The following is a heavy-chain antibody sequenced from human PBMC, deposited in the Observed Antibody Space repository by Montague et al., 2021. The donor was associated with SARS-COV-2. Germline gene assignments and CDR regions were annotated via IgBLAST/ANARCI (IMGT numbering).Heavy chain of an antibody. D-gene: IGHD3-10*01. Sequence: TLSLTCTVSGGSISSGSYYWSWIRQPAGKGLEWIGRIYTSGSTNYNPSLKSRVTISVDTSKNQFSLKLTSVTAVDTAVYYCARVGVGTMVRGVIPAYYYYGMDVWGQGTTVTVSS. V-gene: IGHV4-61*02. CDR1: GGSISSGSYY. J-gene: IGHJ6*02. CDR2: IYTSGST. CDR3: ARVGVGTMVRGVIPAYYYYGMDV.